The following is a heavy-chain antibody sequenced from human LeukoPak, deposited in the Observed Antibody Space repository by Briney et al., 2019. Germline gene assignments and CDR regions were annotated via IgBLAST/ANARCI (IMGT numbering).Heavy chain of an antibody. CDR1: VFPYSSYA. CDR2: ISGSCGST. Sequence: GRSLGLSCAASVFPYSSYAVSGARQAPGKGLEGVSAISGSCGSTYYADALRDRFTYSRDNYKNTLYLQMNSLRGEHTAVYYCAKDSPYNTVTTGYYFDYWGQGTLVTVSS. J-gene: IGHJ4*02. CDR3: AKDSPYNTVTTGYYFDY. D-gene: IGHD4-17*01. V-gene: IGHV3-23*01.